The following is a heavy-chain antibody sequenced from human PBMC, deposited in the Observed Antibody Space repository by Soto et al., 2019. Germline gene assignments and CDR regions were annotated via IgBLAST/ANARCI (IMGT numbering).Heavy chain of an antibody. CDR3: AKVRLTGTTGFDP. Sequence: RLSCACSGFTCSSDAMSWVRQAPGKGLEWVSAISGSGGSTYYADSVKCRFTISRDNSKNTLYLQMNSLRAEDTAVYYCAKVRLTGTTGFDPWGQGTLVTVSS. J-gene: IGHJ5*02. CDR1: GFTCSSDA. D-gene: IGHD1-20*01. V-gene: IGHV3-23*01. CDR2: ISGSGGST.